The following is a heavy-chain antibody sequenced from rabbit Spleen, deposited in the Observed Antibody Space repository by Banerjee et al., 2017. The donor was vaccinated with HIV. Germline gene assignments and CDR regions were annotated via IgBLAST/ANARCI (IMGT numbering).Heavy chain of an antibody. Sequence: QSLEESGGGLVKPEGSLTLTCKTSGFDLNNYNYICWVRQAPGKGLEWIACIYGGSSGNLSSAAWAKALFPIPKPSPPRVILKRPSLTPADRPPFFCARKVKIFGVYFVSGYPTYGLALWAP. CDR1: GFDLNNYNY. V-gene: IGHV1S40*01. CDR2: IYGGSSGNL. CDR3: ARKVKIFGVYFVSGYPTYGLAL. D-gene: IGHD5-1*01. J-gene: IGHJ6*01.